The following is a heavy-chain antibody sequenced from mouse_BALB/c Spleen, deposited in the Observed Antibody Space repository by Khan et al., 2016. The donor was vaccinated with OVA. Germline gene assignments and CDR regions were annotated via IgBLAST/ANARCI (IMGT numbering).Heavy chain of an antibody. J-gene: IGHJ2*01. Sequence: EVKLVESGGGLVQPGGSRKLSCAASGFTFSSFGMHWVRQAPEKGLEWVAYISSGSSTIYYADTVKGRFTISRDNPRNTLFLQMTSLRSEDTAMYYCARHGYYYFDYWGQGTTLTVSS. CDR1: GFTFSSFG. CDR3: ARHGYYYFDY. D-gene: IGHD2-3*01. CDR2: ISSGSSTI. V-gene: IGHV5-17*02.